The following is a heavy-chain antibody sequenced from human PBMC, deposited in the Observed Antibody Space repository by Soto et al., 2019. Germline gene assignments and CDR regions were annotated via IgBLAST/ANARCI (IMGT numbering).Heavy chain of an antibody. Sequence: QVHLQESGPGLVKPSQTLSLTCTISGDSVSSGGYFWTWLRQRPGKGLVLMGYRAYSGTSYYSASPNRRVSLSLDTSHNQFALRLKSVTPADTAVYSCARLLIPLERPYWFDHGSQGTMVIVSS. CDR1: GDSVSSGGYF. CDR3: ARLLIPLERPYWFDH. D-gene: IGHD1-1*01. CDR2: RAYSGTS. V-gene: IGHV4-31*03. J-gene: IGHJ5*02.